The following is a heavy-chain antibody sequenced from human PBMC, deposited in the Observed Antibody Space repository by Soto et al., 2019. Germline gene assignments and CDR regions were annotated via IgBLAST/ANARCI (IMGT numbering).Heavy chain of an antibody. Sequence: EVQLLESGGGLVQPGGSLRLSCAASGFTLTTFAMSWVRQAPGKGLEWVSAISGSGAGTYFADSVKGRFTISRDNSKNTLYLQMNSLRGEDTAVYYCANVSVTVAGSHVGYWGQGTLVTVSS. CDR2: ISGSGAGT. CDR3: ANVSVTVAGSHVGY. J-gene: IGHJ4*02. D-gene: IGHD6-19*01. CDR1: GFTLTTFA. V-gene: IGHV3-23*01.